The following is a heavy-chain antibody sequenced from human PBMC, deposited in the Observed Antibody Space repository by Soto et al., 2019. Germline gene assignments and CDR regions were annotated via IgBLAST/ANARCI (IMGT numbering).Heavy chain of an antibody. Sequence: PGGSLRLSCAASGFTVSSNYMSWVRQAPGKGLEWVSVIYSGGSTYYADSVKGRFTISRHNSKNTLYLQMNSLRAEDTAVYYCARGVGVPAAMLYYYYYMDVWGKGTTVTVS. D-gene: IGHD2-2*01. CDR2: IYSGGST. J-gene: IGHJ6*03. V-gene: IGHV3-53*04. CDR1: GFTVSSNY. CDR3: ARGVGVPAAMLYYYYYMDV.